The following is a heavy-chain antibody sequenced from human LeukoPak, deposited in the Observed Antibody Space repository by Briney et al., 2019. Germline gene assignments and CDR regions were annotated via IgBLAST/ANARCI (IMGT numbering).Heavy chain of an antibody. J-gene: IGHJ6*03. CDR3: ARATMITFGGVTYYYYYMDV. Sequence: SETLSLTCAVYGGSFSGYYWSWIRQPPGKGLEWIGEINHSGSTNYNPSLKSRVTIPVDTSKNQFSLKLSSVTAADTAVYYCARATMITFGGVTYYYYYMDVWGKGTTVTVSS. D-gene: IGHD3-16*01. CDR2: INHSGST. CDR1: GGSFSGYY. V-gene: IGHV4-34*01.